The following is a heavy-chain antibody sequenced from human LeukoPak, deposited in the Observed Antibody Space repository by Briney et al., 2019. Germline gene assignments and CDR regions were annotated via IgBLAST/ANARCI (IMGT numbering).Heavy chain of an antibody. Sequence: SETLSLTCAVSGDSFSSHYWTWIRQPPGKGLEWIGYISYIGSTNYNPSLKSRVTISIDTSKNQFFLKLSSVTAADTAVYYCARDLVTVAKGFDIWGQGTMVSVSS. J-gene: IGHJ3*02. CDR1: GDSFSSHY. V-gene: IGHV4-59*11. CDR3: ARDLVTVAKGFDI. D-gene: IGHD4-17*01. CDR2: ISYIGST.